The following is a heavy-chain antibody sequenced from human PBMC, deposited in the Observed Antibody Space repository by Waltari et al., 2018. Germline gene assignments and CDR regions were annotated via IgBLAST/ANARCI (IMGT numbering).Heavy chain of an antibody. Sequence: GLVRPSDTLSLTCNVSGGSVRGHYWSWIRQPPGKGLQWIGYIYYAGSSNYNPSLESRVRISVDMSKNEISLTMTSVTAADTAVYFCARDRRAYLDVWGKGATVTVSS. J-gene: IGHJ6*04. CDR3: ARDRRAYLDV. V-gene: IGHV4-59*02. CDR2: IYYAGSS. CDR1: GGSVRGHY.